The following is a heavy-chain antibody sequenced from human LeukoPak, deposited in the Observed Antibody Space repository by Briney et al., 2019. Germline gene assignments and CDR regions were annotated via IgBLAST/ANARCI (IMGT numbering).Heavy chain of an antibody. CDR1: GYTFTSYD. Sequence: ASVKVSCKASGYTFTSYDINWVRQATGQGLEWMGWMNPNSGNTGYAQKFQGRVTMTRNTSISTAYMELSSLRSEDTAVYYCARGTYSSGWYLPYYYYYYGMDVWGQGTTVTVSS. J-gene: IGHJ6*02. V-gene: IGHV1-8*01. CDR3: ARGTYSSGWYLPYYYYYYGMDV. D-gene: IGHD6-19*01. CDR2: MNPNSGNT.